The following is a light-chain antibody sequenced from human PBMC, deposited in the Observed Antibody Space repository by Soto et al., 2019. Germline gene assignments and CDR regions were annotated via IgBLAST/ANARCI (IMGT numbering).Light chain of an antibody. CDR2: DVN. Sequence: QSVVAQPPSASGSPGEAVTISCTGTSSDVGSYDYVSWYQQHPGKAPKLIIYDVNKWPAGVPDRFSGSKSGNTASLTVFGLRADDEADYYCSSYSFTNNLVFGTGTKVTVL. CDR1: SSDVGSYDY. CDR3: SSYSFTNNLV. J-gene: IGLJ1*01. V-gene: IGLV2-8*01.